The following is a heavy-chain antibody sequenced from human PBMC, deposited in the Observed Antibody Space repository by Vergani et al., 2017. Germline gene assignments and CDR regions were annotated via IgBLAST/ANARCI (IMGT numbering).Heavy chain of an antibody. J-gene: IGHJ4*02. CDR2: ISGSGVGT. CDR3: AKDEYSGSYFDY. D-gene: IGHD1-26*01. V-gene: IGHV3-23*01. Sequence: EVQLLESGGDLVQPGGSLRLSCAASGFTFSSYAMSWVRQAPGKGLDWVSIISGSGVGTYYADSVKGRFTISRDNSKNTLYLQMNSLRAEDTAVYYCAKDEYSGSYFDYWGQGTLVTVSS. CDR1: GFTFSSYA.